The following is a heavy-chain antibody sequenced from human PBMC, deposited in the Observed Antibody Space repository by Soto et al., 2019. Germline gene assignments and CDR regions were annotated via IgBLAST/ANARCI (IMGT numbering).Heavy chain of an antibody. D-gene: IGHD3-22*01. CDR2: IIAIFGTA. CDR1: GGTFSSYA. V-gene: IGHV1-69*13. Sequence: ASVKVSCKASGGTFSSYALSWVRQAPGQGLEWMGGIIAIFGTANYAQKFQGRVTITADESTSTAYMELSSLRSEDTAVYDCARESLYYDSSGYYPDDAFDIWGQGTMVTVSS. CDR3: ARESLYYDSSGYYPDDAFDI. J-gene: IGHJ3*02.